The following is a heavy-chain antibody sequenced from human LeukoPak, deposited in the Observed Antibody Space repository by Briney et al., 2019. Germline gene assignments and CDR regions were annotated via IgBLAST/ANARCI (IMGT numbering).Heavy chain of an antibody. CDR2: ITPIFGTA. Sequence: SVKVSCKASGGTFSSYAISWVRQAPGQGIEWMGRITPIFGTANYAQKFQGRVTITTDESTSTAYMELSSLRSEDTAVYYCARLAVAGKFDYWGQGTLVTVSS. J-gene: IGHJ4*02. D-gene: IGHD6-19*01. V-gene: IGHV1-69*05. CDR3: ARLAVAGKFDY. CDR1: GGTFSSYA.